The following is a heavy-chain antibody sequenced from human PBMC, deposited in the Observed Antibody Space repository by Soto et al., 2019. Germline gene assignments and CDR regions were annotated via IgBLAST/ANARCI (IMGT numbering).Heavy chain of an antibody. Sequence: RASVKVSCKASGYTFTSYAMHWVRQAPGQRLEWMGWINGGNGDTQYSQKFQGRVSITRDSSASTAYMDLSSLRSEDTGVYYCATSRDYDGNSAFDYWGQGTLVTVSS. J-gene: IGHJ4*02. V-gene: IGHV1-3*01. D-gene: IGHD4-17*01. CDR2: INGGNGDT. CDR3: ATSRDYDGNSAFDY. CDR1: GYTFTSYA.